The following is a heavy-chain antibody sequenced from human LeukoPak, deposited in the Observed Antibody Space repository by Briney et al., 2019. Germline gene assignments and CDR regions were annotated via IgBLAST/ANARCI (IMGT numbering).Heavy chain of an antibody. CDR3: ARAGLTLFDY. CDR1: GFTFSSYI. J-gene: IGHJ4*02. CDR2: ISSSRYI. Sequence: GGALRLSCAASGFTFSSYIMNWVRQAPGKGLEWVSSISSSRYIYYADSVKCRFTISRDKSKNSLYLQMNSLRAEDTDVYYCARAGLTLFDYWGQGTLVTVSS. V-gene: IGHV3-21*01.